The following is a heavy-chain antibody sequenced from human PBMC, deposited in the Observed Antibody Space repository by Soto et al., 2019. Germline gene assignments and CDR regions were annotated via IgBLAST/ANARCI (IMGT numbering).Heavy chain of an antibody. J-gene: IGHJ4*02. CDR1: GFTFSSYS. D-gene: IGHD3-22*01. CDR2: ISSSSSYI. V-gene: IGHV3-21*01. CDR3: AREALYTMIVAWRERYFDY. Sequence: PVGSLRLSCAASGFTFSSYSMNWVRQAPGKGLEWVSSISSSSSYIYYADSVKGRFTISRDNAKNSLYLQMNSLRAEDTAVYYCAREALYTMIVAWRERYFDYWGQGTLVTVSS.